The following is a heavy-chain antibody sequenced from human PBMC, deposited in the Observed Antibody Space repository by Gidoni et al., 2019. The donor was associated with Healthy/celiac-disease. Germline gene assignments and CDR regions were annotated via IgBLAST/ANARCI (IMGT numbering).Heavy chain of an antibody. V-gene: IGHV1-18*01. CDR2: ISAYNGNT. CDR3: ARDSSQQLDY. D-gene: IGHD6-13*01. J-gene: IGHJ4*02. CDR1: GYTFTSYG. Sequence: QDQLVQSGAEVKKPGASVKVSCTASGYTFTSYGLSWVRQAPGQGLEWMGWISAYNGNTNYAQKLQGRVTMTTDTSTSTAYMELRSLRSDTAVYYCARDSSQQLDYWGQGPLVTVSS.